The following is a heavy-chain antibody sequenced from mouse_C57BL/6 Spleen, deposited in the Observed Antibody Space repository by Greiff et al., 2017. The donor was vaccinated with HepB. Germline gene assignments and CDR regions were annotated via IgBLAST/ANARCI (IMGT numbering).Heavy chain of an antibody. D-gene: IGHD1-1*01. CDR2: ISSGSSTI. J-gene: IGHJ2*01. Sequence: EVKVVESGGGLVKPGGSLKLSCAASGFTFSDYGMHWVRQAPEKGLEWVAYISSGSSTIYYADTVKGRFTISRDNAKNTLFLQMTSLRSEDTAMYYCATGVVAPYYFDYWGQGTTLTVSS. V-gene: IGHV5-17*01. CDR1: GFTFSDYG. CDR3: ATGVVAPYYFDY.